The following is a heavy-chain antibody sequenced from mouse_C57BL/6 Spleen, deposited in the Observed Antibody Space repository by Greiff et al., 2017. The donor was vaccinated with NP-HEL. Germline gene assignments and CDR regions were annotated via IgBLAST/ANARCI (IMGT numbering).Heavy chain of an antibody. Sequence: EVMLVESGGGLVKPGGSLKLSCAASGFTFSDYGMHWVRQAPEKGLEWVAYISSGSSTIYYADPVKGRFTISRDNAKNTLFLQMTSLRSEDTAMYYCARPLITTESLAYWGQGTLVTVSA. J-gene: IGHJ3*01. V-gene: IGHV5-17*01. CDR1: GFTFSDYG. CDR2: ISSGSSTI. D-gene: IGHD1-2*01. CDR3: ARPLITTESLAY.